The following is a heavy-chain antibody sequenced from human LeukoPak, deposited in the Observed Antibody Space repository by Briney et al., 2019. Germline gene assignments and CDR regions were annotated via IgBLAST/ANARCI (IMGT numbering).Heavy chain of an antibody. CDR2: IYYSGST. D-gene: IGHD4-17*01. J-gene: IGHJ5*02. CDR1: GGSISSYY. CDR3: ARTAGKGDYVGWFDP. Sequence: SETLSLTCTVSGGSISSYYWSWIRQPPGKGLEWIGYIYYSGSTNYSPSLKSRVTISVDTSKNQFSLKLSSVTAADTAVYYCARTAGKGDYVGWFDPWGQGTLVTVSS. V-gene: IGHV4-59*01.